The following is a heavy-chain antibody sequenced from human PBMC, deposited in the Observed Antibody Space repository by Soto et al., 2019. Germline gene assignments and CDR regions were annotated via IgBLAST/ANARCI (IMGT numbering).Heavy chain of an antibody. CDR3: ARGSSSSSSSWFDP. CDR2: IYYSGRT. J-gene: IGHJ5*02. D-gene: IGHD6-6*01. V-gene: IGHV4-31*03. CDR1: GGSISSGGYY. Sequence: TLSLTCTVSGGSISSGGYYWSWIRQHPGKGLGWIGYIYYSGRTYYNPSLHSRVSIAVDTTENQFSLKLTSVTAADTSVYYCARGSSSSSSSWFDPWGRGTMVTVSS.